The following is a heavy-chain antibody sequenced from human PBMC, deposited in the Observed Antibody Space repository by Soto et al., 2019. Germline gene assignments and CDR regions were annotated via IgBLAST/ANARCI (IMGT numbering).Heavy chain of an antibody. CDR2: ISESSSTT. Sequence: GGSPRPSCCAPEFTFSNYSMKLGRPGPGKGVERISFISESSSTTYYADSVKGRFTISRDNAKNLLYLQMNSLRAEDTAVYYCARESGGWYTVHFDSWGQGTLVTVSS. V-gene: IGHV3-48*01. J-gene: IGHJ4*02. CDR3: ARESGGWYTVHFDS. CDR1: EFTFSNYS. D-gene: IGHD6-19*01.